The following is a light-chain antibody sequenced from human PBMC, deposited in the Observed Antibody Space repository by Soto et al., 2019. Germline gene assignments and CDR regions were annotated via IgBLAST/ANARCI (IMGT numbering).Light chain of an antibody. V-gene: IGLV2-23*01. CDR3: CSSAPESTYV. Sequence: QSLLSQPASVSASPGQSVTISCTGTSGDVGAYNSVSWYQQHPDKAPQLMIYKGTQRPSGVSNRFSGSTSGNAASLTISGLQAGDEADYFCCSSAPESTYVFGTGTKVTVL. CDR1: SGDVGAYNS. J-gene: IGLJ1*01. CDR2: KGT.